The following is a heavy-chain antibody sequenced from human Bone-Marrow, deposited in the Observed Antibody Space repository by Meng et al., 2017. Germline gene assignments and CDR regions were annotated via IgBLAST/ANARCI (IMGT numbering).Heavy chain of an antibody. Sequence: SVKVSCKASGGTFSSYAISWVRQAPGQGLEWMGGIIPIFGTANYAQKFQGRVTITADESTSTAYIELSSLRSEDTAVYYCARWHPRRSVDLSNWFDPWGQGTLVTVSS. CDR1: GGTFSSYA. CDR3: ARWHPRRSVDLSNWFDP. V-gene: IGHV1-69*13. CDR2: IIPIFGTA. J-gene: IGHJ5*02. D-gene: IGHD5-12*01.